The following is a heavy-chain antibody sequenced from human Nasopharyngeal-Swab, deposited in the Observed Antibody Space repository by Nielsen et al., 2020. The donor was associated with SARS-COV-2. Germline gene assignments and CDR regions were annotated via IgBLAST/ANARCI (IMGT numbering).Heavy chain of an antibody. CDR1: GVTFRDNY. Sequence: GEALKISGAASGVTFRDNYMSWDRQAQGKGREWVSYISSSGSTIYYADSVKGRFTISRDNAKNSLYLQMNSLRAEDTAVYYCARDIEEYSYGYPNFDYWGQGTLVTVSS. D-gene: IGHD5-18*01. CDR2: ISSSGSTI. V-gene: IGHV3-11*04. J-gene: IGHJ4*02. CDR3: ARDIEEYSYGYPNFDY.